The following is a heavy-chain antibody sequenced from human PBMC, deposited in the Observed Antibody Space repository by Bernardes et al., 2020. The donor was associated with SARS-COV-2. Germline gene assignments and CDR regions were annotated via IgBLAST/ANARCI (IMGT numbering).Heavy chain of an antibody. CDR3: ARPLMDGYMSYFDY. Sequence: LSLTCTVSGGSISSYYWSWIRQPPRKGLEWIGYIYYSGSTNYNPSLKSRVTISVDTSKNQFSLKLSSVTAADTAMYYCARPLMDGYMSYFDYWGQGTLVTVSS. V-gene: IGHV4-59*01. D-gene: IGHD2-8*01. CDR2: IYYSGST. CDR1: GGSISSYY. J-gene: IGHJ4*02.